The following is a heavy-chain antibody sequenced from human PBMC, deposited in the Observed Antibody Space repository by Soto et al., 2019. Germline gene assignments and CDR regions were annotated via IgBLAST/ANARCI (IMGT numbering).Heavy chain of an antibody. CDR3: ARFVGTTDYLLNYYYMDV. Sequence: SETLSLTCTVSGGSISSYYWSWIRQPPGKGLEWIGYIYYSGSTNYNPSLKSRVTISVDTSKNQFSLKLSSVTAADTAVYYCARFVGTTDYLLNYYYMDVWGKGTTVTVSS. V-gene: IGHV4-59*01. CDR1: GGSISSYY. CDR2: IYYSGST. D-gene: IGHD4-4*01. J-gene: IGHJ6*03.